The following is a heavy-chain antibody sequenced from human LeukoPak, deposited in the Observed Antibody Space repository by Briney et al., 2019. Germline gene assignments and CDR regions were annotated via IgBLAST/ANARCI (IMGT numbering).Heavy chain of an antibody. D-gene: IGHD2-15*01. Sequence: ASVKVSCKDSGYTLTELSMHWVRQAPGKGLEWMGGFDPEDGETIYAQKFQGRVTMTEDTSTDTAYMELSSLRSEDTAVYYCARPQGVVVVAATPVDPDAFDIWGQGTMVTVSS. V-gene: IGHV1-24*01. J-gene: IGHJ3*02. CDR2: FDPEDGET. CDR3: ARPQGVVVVAATPVDPDAFDI. CDR1: GYTLTELS.